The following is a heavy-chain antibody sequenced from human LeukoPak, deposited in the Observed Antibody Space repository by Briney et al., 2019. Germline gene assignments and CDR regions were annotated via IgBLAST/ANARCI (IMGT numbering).Heavy chain of an antibody. CDR3: ARHITIFGVVITNWYFDL. D-gene: IGHD3-3*01. CDR1: GYTFTSYD. CDR2: MNPNSGNT. Sequence: ASVKVSCKASGYTFTSYDINWVRQATGQGLEWMGWMNPNSGNTGYAQKFQGRVTMTRNTSISTAYMELSSLRSEDTAVYYCARHITIFGVVITNWYFDLWGRGTLVTVSS. J-gene: IGHJ2*01. V-gene: IGHV1-8*01.